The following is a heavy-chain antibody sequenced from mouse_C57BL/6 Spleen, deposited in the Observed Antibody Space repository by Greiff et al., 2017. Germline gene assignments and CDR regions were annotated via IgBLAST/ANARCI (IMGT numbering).Heavy chain of an antibody. D-gene: IGHD1-1*01. Sequence: EVKLLESGGDLVKPGGSLKLSCAASGFTFSSYGMSWVRQTPDKRLEWVATISSGGSYTYYPDSVKGRFTISRDNTKNTLYLQMSSLKSEDTAMYYCAKGVVAEGYYFDYWGQGTTLTVSS. V-gene: IGHV5-6*02. CDR2: ISSGGSYT. CDR3: AKGVVAEGYYFDY. J-gene: IGHJ2*01. CDR1: GFTFSSYG.